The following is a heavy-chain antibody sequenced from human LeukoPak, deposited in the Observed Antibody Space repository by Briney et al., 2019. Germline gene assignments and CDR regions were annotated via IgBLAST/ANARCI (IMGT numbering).Heavy chain of an antibody. CDR3: AKTVTTGSGY. CDR2: ISSSSSYI. CDR1: GFTFSSYS. V-gene: IGHV3-21*04. Sequence: GGSLRLSCAASGFTFSSYSMNWVRQAPGKGLEWVSSISSSSSYIYYADSVKGRFTISRDNSKNTLYLQMNSLRAEDTAVYYCAKTVTTGSGYWGQGTLVTVSS. J-gene: IGHJ4*02. D-gene: IGHD4-17*01.